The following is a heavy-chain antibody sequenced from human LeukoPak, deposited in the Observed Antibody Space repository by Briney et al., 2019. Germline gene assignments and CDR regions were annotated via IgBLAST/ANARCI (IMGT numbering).Heavy chain of an antibody. CDR2: LTANSRSA. J-gene: IGHJ5*02. D-gene: IGHD3-22*01. CDR3: ARDLGQYYDTSDNWFDP. Sequence: GGTLRLSCAASGFTFSHYGMNWVRQAPGKGLEWVSGLTANSRSAYYADSVKGRFTISRDNAKNTLNLQMNSLRAEDTAVYYCARDLGQYYDTSDNWFDPWGQGTLVTVSS. V-gene: IGHV3-21*01. CDR1: GFTFSHYG.